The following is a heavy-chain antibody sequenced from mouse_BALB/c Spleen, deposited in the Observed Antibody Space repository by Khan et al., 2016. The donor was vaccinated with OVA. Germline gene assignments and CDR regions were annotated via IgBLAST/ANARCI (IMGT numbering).Heavy chain of an antibody. Sequence: VRLQQSGPELVKPGASVKMSCKASGYTFTSYVMHWVKQKPGQGLEWIGYINPYNDGTKYNEKFKGKVTLTSDKSSSTAYMELSSLTSEDSAVYYCARPGNRYERIFDYWGQGNTLTVSS. CDR1: GYTFTSYV. J-gene: IGHJ2*01. V-gene: IGHV1S136*01. D-gene: IGHD2-14*01. CDR2: INPYNDGT. CDR3: ARPGNRYERIFDY.